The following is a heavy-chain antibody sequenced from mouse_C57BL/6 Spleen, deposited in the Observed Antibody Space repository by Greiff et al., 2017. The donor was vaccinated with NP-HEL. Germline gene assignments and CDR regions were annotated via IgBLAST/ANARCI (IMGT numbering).Heavy chain of an antibody. CDR3: VRQRYGSSY. CDR1: GFSFNTYA. Sequence: EVQLVESGGGLVQPKGSLKLSCAASGFSFNTYALNWVRQAPGKGWEWVARIRSKSNNYATYYADSVKDRFTISRDDSESMLYLQMNNLKTEDTAMYYCVRQRYGSSYWGQGTLVTVSA. J-gene: IGHJ3*01. V-gene: IGHV10-1*01. CDR2: IRSKSNNYAT. D-gene: IGHD1-1*01.